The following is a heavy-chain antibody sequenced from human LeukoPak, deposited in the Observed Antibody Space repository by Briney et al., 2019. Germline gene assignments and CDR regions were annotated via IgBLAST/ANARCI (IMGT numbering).Heavy chain of an antibody. J-gene: IGHJ6*02. D-gene: IGHD3-9*01. CDR3: ARGARYFDWGPLDV. CDR1: GYIFTNYG. V-gene: IGHV1-18*01. Sequence: GASVKVPCKASGYIFTNYGISWVRQAPGQGLEYMGWISAYNGNTDYAQKLQGRVTVTTDTSTSTAYMELRSLRSDDTAVYYCARGARYFDWGPLDVWGQGTTVTVSS. CDR2: ISAYNGNT.